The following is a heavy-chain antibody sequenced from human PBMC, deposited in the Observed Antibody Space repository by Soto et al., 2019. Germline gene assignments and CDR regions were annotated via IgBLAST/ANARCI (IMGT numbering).Heavy chain of an antibody. D-gene: IGHD3-3*01. CDR1: GFTFSSDA. Sequence: EVQLLESGGGLVQPGGSLRLSCAASGFTFSSDAMSWVRQAPGKGLEWVSAISGSGGSTYYADSVKGRFTISRDNSKNTLYLQMNSLRAEDTAVYYCAKSRYYDFWSGALDYWGQGTLVTVSS. CDR3: AKSRYYDFWSGALDY. CDR2: ISGSGGST. J-gene: IGHJ4*02. V-gene: IGHV3-23*01.